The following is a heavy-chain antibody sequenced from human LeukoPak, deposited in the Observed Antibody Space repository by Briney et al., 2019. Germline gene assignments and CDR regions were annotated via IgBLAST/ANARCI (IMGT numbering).Heavy chain of an antibody. Sequence: PGGSLRLSSAASGFTFSSYSMDWVRQAPGKGLEWVSYISSSSSSTIYYADSVKGRFTISRDNAKNSLYLQMNSLRDEDTAVYYCARYAAPIDYWGQGTLVTVSS. CDR3: ARYAAPIDY. CDR1: GFTFSSYS. D-gene: IGHD2-2*01. J-gene: IGHJ4*02. V-gene: IGHV3-48*02. CDR2: ISSSSSSTI.